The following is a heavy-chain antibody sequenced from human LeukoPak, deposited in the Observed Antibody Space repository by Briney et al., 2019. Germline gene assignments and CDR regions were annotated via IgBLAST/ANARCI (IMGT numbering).Heavy chain of an antibody. Sequence: ASVKVSCKASGYTFTSYDIHWVRQATGQGLEWMGWMNPNSGNTGYAQKFQGRVTMTRNTSISTAYMELSSLRSEDTAVYYCARTSPTYYYMDVWGKGTTVTVSS. J-gene: IGHJ6*03. CDR1: GYTFTSYD. V-gene: IGHV1-8*01. CDR2: MNPNSGNT. D-gene: IGHD4-17*01. CDR3: ARTSPTYYYMDV.